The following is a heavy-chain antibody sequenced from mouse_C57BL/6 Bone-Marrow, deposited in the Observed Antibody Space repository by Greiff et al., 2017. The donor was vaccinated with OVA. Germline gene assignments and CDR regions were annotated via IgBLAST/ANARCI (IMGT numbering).Heavy chain of an antibody. Sequence: EVKLMESGGGLVKPGGSLKLSCAASGFTFSDYGMHWVRQAPEKGLEWVAYISSGSRTIYYADTVKGRFTISRDNAKNTLFLQMTSLRSEDTAMYYCARGRYYGSSWYFDVWGTGTTVTVSS. CDR2: ISSGSRTI. V-gene: IGHV5-17*01. D-gene: IGHD1-1*01. CDR3: ARGRYYGSSWYFDV. CDR1: GFTFSDYG. J-gene: IGHJ1*03.